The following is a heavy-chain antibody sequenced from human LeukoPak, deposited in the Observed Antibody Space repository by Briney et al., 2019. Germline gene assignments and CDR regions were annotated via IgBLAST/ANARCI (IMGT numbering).Heavy chain of an antibody. V-gene: IGHV4-39*01. J-gene: IGHJ4*02. D-gene: IGHD3-3*01. CDR2: IYYSGST. CDR3: ARHHPTSRLVLRFLERLPHFDY. CDR1: GGSISSSSYY. Sequence: PSETLSLTCTVSGGSISSSSYYWGWIRQPPGKGLEWIGSIYYSGSTYYNPSLKSRVTISVDTSKNQFSLKLSSVTAADTAVYYCARHHPTSRLVLRFLERLPHFDYWGQGTLVTVSS.